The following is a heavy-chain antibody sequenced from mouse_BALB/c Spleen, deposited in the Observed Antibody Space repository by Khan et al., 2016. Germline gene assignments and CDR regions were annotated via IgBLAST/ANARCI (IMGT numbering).Heavy chain of an antibody. J-gene: IGHJ2*01. CDR3: ARVVGNYPYFAY. CDR2: IRNKANGYTT. V-gene: IGHV7-3*02. D-gene: IGHD2-1*01. Sequence: EVELVESGGGLVQPGGSLRLSCATSGFTFTAYYMSWVRQPPGKAIEWLGFIRNKANGYTTEYSASVKGRFTISRDNSQSILYLKMNTLRAEDRAPYYCARVVGNYPYFAYCVQGTTLTVSS. CDR1: GFTFTAYY.